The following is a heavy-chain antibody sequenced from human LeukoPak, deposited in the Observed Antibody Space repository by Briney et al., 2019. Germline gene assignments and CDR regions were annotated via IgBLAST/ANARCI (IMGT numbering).Heavy chain of an antibody. CDR1: GGSISSDNW. CDR2: VLRSGST. Sequence: SETLPLTCAVSGGSISSDNWWSWIRQPPGKGLEWIGEVLRSGSTNYNPSLKSRVTMSIDTSKNQFSLKLNSVTAADTAVYYCATYYDISGYRFDYWGQGTLVTVSS. J-gene: IGHJ4*02. V-gene: IGHV4-4*02. D-gene: IGHD3-22*01. CDR3: ATYYDISGYRFDY.